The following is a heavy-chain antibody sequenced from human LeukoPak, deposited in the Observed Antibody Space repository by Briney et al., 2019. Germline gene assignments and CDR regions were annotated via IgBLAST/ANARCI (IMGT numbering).Heavy chain of an antibody. Sequence: PSETLSLTCAVYGGSFSGYYWSWIRQPPGKGPEWIGEINHRGSTNYNPSLKSRVAISLDTSRNQFSLKLSSVTAADTAVYYCARAMYYYDGSGYYVLPPFDSWGQGTLVTVPS. CDR1: GGSFSGYY. CDR2: INHRGST. D-gene: IGHD3-22*01. J-gene: IGHJ4*02. V-gene: IGHV4-34*01. CDR3: ARAMYYYDGSGYYVLPPFDS.